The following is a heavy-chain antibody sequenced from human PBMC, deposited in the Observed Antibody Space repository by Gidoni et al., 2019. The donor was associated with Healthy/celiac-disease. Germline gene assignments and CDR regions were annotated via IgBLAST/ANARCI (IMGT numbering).Heavy chain of an antibody. J-gene: IGHJ4*02. CDR1: GYTFTSSY. D-gene: IGHD5-12*01. CDR2: INPSGGST. Sequence: QLQLVQSGAEVKKPGASVKVSCKASGYTFTSSYMPWVRQAPVQGLEWMGIINPSGGSTSYAQKFQGRVTMTRDTSTSTVYMELSSLRSEDTAVYYCARDGAYGGSEPWKPRTRFDYWGQGTLVTVSS. CDR3: ARDGAYGGSEPWKPRTRFDY. V-gene: IGHV1-46*01.